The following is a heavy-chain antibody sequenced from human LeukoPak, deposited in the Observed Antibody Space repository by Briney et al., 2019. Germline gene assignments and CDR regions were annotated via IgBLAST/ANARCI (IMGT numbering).Heavy chain of an antibody. Sequence: SETLSLTCAVYGGSLNGYYWSWIRQPPGKGLEWIGEGSESGGTKYNPSLKSRVTISADTSKNQFSLKLSSVTAADTAVYYCVSGRLAYCSGGRCHSPFDPWGQGTLVIVSS. J-gene: IGHJ5*02. CDR1: GGSLNGYY. CDR3: VSGRLAYCSGGRCHSPFDP. CDR2: GSESGGT. V-gene: IGHV4-34*01. D-gene: IGHD2-15*01.